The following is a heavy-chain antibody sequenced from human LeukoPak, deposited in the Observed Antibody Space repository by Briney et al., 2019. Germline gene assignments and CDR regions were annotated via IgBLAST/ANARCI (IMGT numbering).Heavy chain of an antibody. CDR3: ARGIAAAGTNYFDY. D-gene: IGHD6-13*01. CDR2: IDWDDDK. V-gene: IGHV2-70*01. CDR1: GFSLSTSGMC. J-gene: IGHJ4*02. Sequence: SGPALVKPTQTLTLTCTFSGFSLSTSGMCVSWIRQPPGKALEWLALIDWDDDKYYSTSLETRLTISKDTSKNQVVLTMTNMDPVDTATYYCARGIAAAGTNYFDYWGQGTLVTVSS.